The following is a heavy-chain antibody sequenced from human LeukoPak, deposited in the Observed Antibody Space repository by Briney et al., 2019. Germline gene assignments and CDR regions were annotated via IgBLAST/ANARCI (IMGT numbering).Heavy chain of an antibody. J-gene: IGHJ4*02. CDR2: ITNNGGTT. CDR3: AKVSGMATQWGNFDY. V-gene: IGHV3-43*02. CDR1: GFSFHDYA. D-gene: IGHD3-16*01. Sequence: PGGSLRLSCVASGFSFHDYAMHWVRQPPGKDLEWVSLITNNGGTTDYADSVKGRFTISRDNSKDSLYLQMNSLRTEDTAVYYCAKVSGMATQWGNFDYWGQGTLVTVSS.